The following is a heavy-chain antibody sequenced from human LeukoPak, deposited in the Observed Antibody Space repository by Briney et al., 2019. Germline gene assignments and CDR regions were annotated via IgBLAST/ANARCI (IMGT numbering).Heavy chain of an antibody. CDR2: IRGKANSYAT. J-gene: IGHJ4*02. D-gene: IGHD6-19*01. CDR3: TCGSGWYSPDY. V-gene: IGHV3-73*01. CDR1: GFTFSDSV. Sequence: PGGSLRLSCAASGFTFSDSVVHWVRQASGKGLEWVGRIRGKANSYATVYAASVKGRFTISRDDSKNTAYLQMNRPKIEDTAVYYCTCGSGWYSPDYWGQGTLVTVSS.